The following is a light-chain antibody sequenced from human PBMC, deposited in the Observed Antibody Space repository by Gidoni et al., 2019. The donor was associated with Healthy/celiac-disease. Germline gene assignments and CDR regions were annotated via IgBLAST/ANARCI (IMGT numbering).Light chain of an antibody. CDR1: RNIGNW. CDR2: KAS. V-gene: IGKV1-5*03. J-gene: IGKJ1*01. Sequence: IQMTQSPSALSFSVGDTVTITCRASRNIGNWLAWYQQKPGKAPKLLVYKASVLQTGVPLRFSGTGYGTEFTLTINSLQPDDFATYYCQQHNTYWTFSLGTKVEMK. CDR3: QQHNTYWT.